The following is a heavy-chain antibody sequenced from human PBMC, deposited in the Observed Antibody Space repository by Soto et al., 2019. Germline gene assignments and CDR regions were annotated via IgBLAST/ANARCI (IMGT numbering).Heavy chain of an antibody. CDR2: ISAYNGNT. D-gene: IGHD6-13*01. J-gene: IGHJ6*02. V-gene: IGHV1-18*04. Sequence: QVQLVQSGAEVKKPGASVKVSCKASGYTFTSYGISWVRQAPGQGLEWMGWISAYNGNTNYAQKLQGRVTMTTDTSTSTAYLELRSLRSDDTAVYYCARLRVGIEQQLVIYYGMDVWGQGTTVTVSS. CDR1: GYTFTSYG. CDR3: ARLRVGIEQQLVIYYGMDV.